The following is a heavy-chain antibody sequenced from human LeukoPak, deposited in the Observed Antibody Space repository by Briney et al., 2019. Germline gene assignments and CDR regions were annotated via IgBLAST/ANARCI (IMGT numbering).Heavy chain of an antibody. CDR2: ISYDGSNK. CDR1: GFTFSSYA. D-gene: IGHD3-22*01. J-gene: IGHJ4*02. Sequence: GGSLRLSCAASGFTFSSYAMHWVRQAPGKGLEWVAVISYDGSNKYYADSVKGRFTISRDNSKNTLYLQMNGLRAEDTAVYYCARDFHYYDSSGAFDYWGQGTLVTVSS. CDR3: ARDFHYYDSSGAFDY. V-gene: IGHV3-30-3*01.